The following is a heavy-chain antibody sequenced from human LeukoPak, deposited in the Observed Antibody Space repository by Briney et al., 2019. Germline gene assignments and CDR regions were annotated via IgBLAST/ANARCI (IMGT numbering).Heavy chain of an antibody. J-gene: IGHJ3*02. CDR1: GGSISSYY. D-gene: IGHD6-19*01. Sequence: PSETLSLTCTASGGSISSYYWSWIRQPPGKGLEWIGYIYYSGSANYNPSLKSRVAISVDTSKNQFSLKLSPVTAADTAVYYCARAVADTSDAFDIWGQGTMVTVSS. V-gene: IGHV4-59*01. CDR3: ARAVADTSDAFDI. CDR2: IYYSGSA.